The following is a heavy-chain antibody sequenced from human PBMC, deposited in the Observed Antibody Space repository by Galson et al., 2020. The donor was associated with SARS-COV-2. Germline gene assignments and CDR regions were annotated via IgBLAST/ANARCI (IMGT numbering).Heavy chain of an antibody. CDR3: ARGIDGGSSWCVFDS. D-gene: IGHD6-13*01. CDR1: GGSISSSNW. V-gene: IGHV4-4*02. CDR2: IYHSGST. J-gene: IGHJ4*02. Sequence: ASETLSLTCAVSGGSISSSNWWSWVRQPPGKGLEWIGEIYHSGSTNYNPSLKSRVTMSVEKSKNQFSLRLTSVTAADTAVYYCARGIDGGSSWCVFDSWGQGTLVTVSS.